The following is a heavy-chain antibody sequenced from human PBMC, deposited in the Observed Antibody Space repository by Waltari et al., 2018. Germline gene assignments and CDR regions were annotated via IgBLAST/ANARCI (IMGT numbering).Heavy chain of an antibody. V-gene: IGHV4-34*01. D-gene: IGHD3-3*01. CDR1: GGSFSGYY. Sequence: QVQLQQWGAGLLKPSATLSLLRAVYGGSFSGYYWSWTRQPPGKGLEWIGEINHSGSTNYNPSLKSRVTISVDTSKNQFSLKLSSVTAADTAVYYCARGRHKRITIFGVGGDVWGQGTTVTVSS. CDR2: INHSGST. CDR3: ARGRHKRITIFGVGGDV. J-gene: IGHJ6*02.